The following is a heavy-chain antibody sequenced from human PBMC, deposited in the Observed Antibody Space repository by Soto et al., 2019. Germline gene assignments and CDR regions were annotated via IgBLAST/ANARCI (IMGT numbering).Heavy chain of an antibody. CDR1: GTSFRHDNFY. D-gene: IGHD6-19*01. V-gene: IGHV4-30-4*08. J-gene: IGHJ3*02. Sequence: QVRLQESVQGLVRPSQTLSLICTVSGTSFRHDNFYWSFLRQRPGTGLEWLGYISYVGITFYNPSLESRLFTSVYTSNNKSALNLKSGTAANTAMYYYARDLDGAVTRRGAFAIWGPSKLLTLSS. CDR2: ISYVGIT. CDR3: ARDLDGAVTRRGAFAI.